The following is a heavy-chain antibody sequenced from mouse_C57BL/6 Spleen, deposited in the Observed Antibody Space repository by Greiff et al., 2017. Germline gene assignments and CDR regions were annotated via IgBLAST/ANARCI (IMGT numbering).Heavy chain of an antibody. D-gene: IGHD3-2*02. CDR2: IRSKSSNYAT. V-gene: IGHV10-3*01. J-gene: IGHJ4*01. CDR1: GFTFNTYA. CDR3: VRGEQRRAGYAMDY. Sequence: EVQLVESGGGLVQPKGSLKLSCAASGFTFNTYAMHWVRQAPGKGLEWVARIRSKSSNYATYYADSVKDRFTISRDDSQSMLYLQMNNLKTEDTAMYYCVRGEQRRAGYAMDYWGQGTSVTVSS.